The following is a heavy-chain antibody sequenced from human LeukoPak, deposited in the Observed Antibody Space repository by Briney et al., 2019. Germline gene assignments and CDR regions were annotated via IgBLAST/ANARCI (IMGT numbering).Heavy chain of an antibody. Sequence: GGSLRLSCAASGFTFSSYAMHWVRQAPGKGLEWVAVISYDGSNKYYADSVKGRFTISRDNSKNTLYLQMNSLRAEDTAVYYCARDKEYYYDSSGYYPDYWGQGTLVTVSS. CDR2: ISYDGSNK. J-gene: IGHJ4*02. D-gene: IGHD3-22*01. CDR3: ARDKEYYYDSSGYYPDY. CDR1: GFTFSSYA. V-gene: IGHV3-30-3*01.